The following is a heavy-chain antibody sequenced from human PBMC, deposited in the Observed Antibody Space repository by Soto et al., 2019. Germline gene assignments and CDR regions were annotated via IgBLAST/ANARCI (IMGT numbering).Heavy chain of an antibody. CDR2: IWYDGSNK. J-gene: IGHJ6*02. CDR1: GFTFSSYG. D-gene: IGHD3-10*01. V-gene: IGHV3-33*01. CDR3: ARDQLLLWFGELGMDV. Sequence: QPGGSLRLSCAASGFTFSSYGMHWVRQAPGKGLEWVAVIWYDGSNKYYADSVKGRFTISRDNSKNTLYLQMNSLRAEDTAVYYCARDQLLLWFGELGMDVWGQGTTVTVSS.